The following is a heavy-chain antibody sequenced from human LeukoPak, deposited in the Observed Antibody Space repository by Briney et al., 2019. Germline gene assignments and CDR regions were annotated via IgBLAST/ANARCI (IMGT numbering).Heavy chain of an antibody. CDR3: ARVALYYYDSSGYYSDAFDI. D-gene: IGHD3-22*01. Sequence: SETLSLTCTVSGGSISSSSYYWSWIRQPPGKGLEWIGYIYYSGSTYYNPSLKSRVTISVDTSKNQFSLKLSSVTAADTAVYYCARVALYYYDSSGYYSDAFDIWGQGTMVTVSS. CDR1: GGSISSSSYY. CDR2: IYYSGST. J-gene: IGHJ3*02. V-gene: IGHV4-30-4*08.